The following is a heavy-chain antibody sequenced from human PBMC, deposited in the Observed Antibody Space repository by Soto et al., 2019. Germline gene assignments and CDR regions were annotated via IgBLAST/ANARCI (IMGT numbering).Heavy chain of an antibody. J-gene: IGHJ6*02. CDR3: ARGGLSVDTAMVTYYYYGMDV. V-gene: IGHV1-69*06. D-gene: IGHD5-18*01. Sequence: ASVKVSCKASGGTFSSYAISWVRQAPGQGLEWMGGIIPIFGTANYAQKFQGRVTITADKSTSTAYMELSSLRSEDTAVYYCARGGLSVDTAMVTYYYYGMDVWGQGTTVTVSS. CDR1: GGTFSSYA. CDR2: IIPIFGTA.